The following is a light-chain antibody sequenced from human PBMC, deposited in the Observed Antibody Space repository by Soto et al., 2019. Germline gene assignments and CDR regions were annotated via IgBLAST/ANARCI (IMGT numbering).Light chain of an antibody. J-gene: IGKJ1*01. Sequence: EIVLTQSPGTLSLSPGERATLSCRASQSISNTYLVWYQQKPGQAPRLLIYGASSRATGIPDRFNGSGSGTDFTLTISRLEPEDFANYYCQQYGSSSWTFGQGTKVEIK. CDR3: QQYGSSSWT. CDR2: GAS. CDR1: QSISNTY. V-gene: IGKV3-20*01.